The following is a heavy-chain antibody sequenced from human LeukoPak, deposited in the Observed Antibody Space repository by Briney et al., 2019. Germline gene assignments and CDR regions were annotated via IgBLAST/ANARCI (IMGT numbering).Heavy chain of an antibody. Sequence: PSETLSLTCTVSGGSISSSTYYCAWIRQPPGKGLEWIGSIYSSGSTHYNSFLKSRVTMSVDTSENQFSPNLTSVTAADTAVYYCASHSDILTGYPFSNWFDPWGQGTLVIVSS. J-gene: IGHJ5*02. CDR2: IYSSGST. CDR1: GGSISSSTYY. D-gene: IGHD3-9*01. CDR3: ASHSDILTGYPFSNWFDP. V-gene: IGHV4-39*01.